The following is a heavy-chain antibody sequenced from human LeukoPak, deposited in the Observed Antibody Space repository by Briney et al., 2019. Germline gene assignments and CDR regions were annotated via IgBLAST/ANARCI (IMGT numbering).Heavy chain of an antibody. D-gene: IGHD3-22*01. Sequence: GASVKVSCKAPGYTFTGYYMHWVRQAPGQGLEWMGRINPNGGGTNYAQKFQGRVTMTRDTSISTAYMELSRLRSDDTAVYYCARAYYDSSGYYYVWDYWGQGTLVTVSS. J-gene: IGHJ4*02. CDR3: ARAYYDSSGYYYVWDY. CDR1: GYTFTGYY. CDR2: INPNGGGT. V-gene: IGHV1-2*06.